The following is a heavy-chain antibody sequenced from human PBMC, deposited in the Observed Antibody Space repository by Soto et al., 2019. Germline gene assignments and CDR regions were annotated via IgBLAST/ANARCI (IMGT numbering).Heavy chain of an antibody. CDR1: GFTFSAYN. D-gene: IGHD2-2*01. Sequence: GGSLRLSCAASGFTFSAYNMNWVRQAPGKGLEWVSSITSGSSYVYYADSVKGRFTISRDNAKNSLYLQMNSLRADDTAVYYCARARYCSSTTCYYRGMDVWGQGTTVTVSS. CDR2: ITSGSSYV. CDR3: ARARYCSSTTCYYRGMDV. J-gene: IGHJ6*02. V-gene: IGHV3-21*06.